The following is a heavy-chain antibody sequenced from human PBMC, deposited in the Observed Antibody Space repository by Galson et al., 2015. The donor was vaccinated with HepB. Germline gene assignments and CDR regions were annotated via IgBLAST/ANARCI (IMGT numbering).Heavy chain of an antibody. CDR3: AKDLDSYSSSFGYYYYGMDV. V-gene: IGHV3-23*01. J-gene: IGHJ6*02. CDR1: GFTFSSYA. CDR2: ISGSGGST. D-gene: IGHD6-6*01. Sequence: LRLSCAASGFTFSSYAMSWVRQAPGKGLEWVSAISGSGGSTYYADSVKGRFTISRDNSKNTLYLQMNSLRAEDTAVYYCAKDLDSYSSSFGYYYYGMDVWGQGTTVTVSS.